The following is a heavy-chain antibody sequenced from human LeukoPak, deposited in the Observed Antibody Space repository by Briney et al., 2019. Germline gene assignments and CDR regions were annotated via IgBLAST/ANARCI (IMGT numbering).Heavy chain of an antibody. Sequence: SETLSLTCAVYGGSFSGYYWSWIRQPPGKGLEWIGEINHSGSTNYNPSLKSRVTISVDTSKNQFSLKLSSVTAADTAVYYRARVAYYDFWSGYYMVNWFDPWGQGTLVTVSS. CDR3: ARVAYYDFWSGYYMVNWFDP. J-gene: IGHJ5*02. CDR1: GGSFSGYY. V-gene: IGHV4-34*01. CDR2: INHSGST. D-gene: IGHD3-3*01.